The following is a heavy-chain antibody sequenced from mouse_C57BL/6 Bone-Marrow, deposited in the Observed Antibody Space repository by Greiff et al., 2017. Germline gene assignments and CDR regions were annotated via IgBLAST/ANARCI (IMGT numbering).Heavy chain of an antibody. CDR2: INPSTGGT. V-gene: IGHV1-42*01. D-gene: IGHD2-3*01. Sequence: VQLQQSGPELVKPGASVKISCKASGYSFTGYYMNWVKQSPEKSLEWIGEINPSTGGTTYNQKFKAKATLTVDKSSSTAYMQLKSLTSEDSAVYYCARSSGGGLLHWFAYWGQGTLVTVSA. CDR3: ARSSGGGLLHWFAY. CDR1: GYSFTGYY. J-gene: IGHJ3*01.